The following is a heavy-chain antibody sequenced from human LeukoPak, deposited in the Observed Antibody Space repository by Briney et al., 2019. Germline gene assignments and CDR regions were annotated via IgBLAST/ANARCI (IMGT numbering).Heavy chain of an antibody. CDR3: ARDAGRHYDSSGFDY. V-gene: IGHV3-21*01. D-gene: IGHD3-22*01. CDR1: GFTFSSFS. J-gene: IGHJ4*02. CDR2: ISSSNSNI. Sequence: KTGGSLRLSCAASGFTFSSFSMNWVRLAPGKGLEWVSSISSSNSNIYYADSVKGRFTISRDNAKNSLYLQMNSLRAEDTAVYYCARDAGRHYDSSGFDYWGQGTLVTVSS.